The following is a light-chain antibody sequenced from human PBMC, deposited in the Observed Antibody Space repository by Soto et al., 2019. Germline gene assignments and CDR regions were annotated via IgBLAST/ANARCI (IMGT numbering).Light chain of an antibody. V-gene: IGLV2-14*01. CDR2: EVS. CDR1: ISDFVVYNY. J-gene: IGLJ1*01. Sequence: QSALTQPASVSGSPGQSITISCTGTISDFVVYNYVSWYLQHPGKVPKLMIYEVSNRPSGVSNRFSGSKSGNTASLTISGLQAEDEADYYCSSYTGSSTLVFGTGTKLTVL. CDR3: SSYTGSSTLV.